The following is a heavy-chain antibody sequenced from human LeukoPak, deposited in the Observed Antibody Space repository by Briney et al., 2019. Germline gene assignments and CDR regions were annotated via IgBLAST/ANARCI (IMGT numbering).Heavy chain of an antibody. D-gene: IGHD2-2*02. J-gene: IGHJ4*02. CDR1: GFPFSSYG. CDR3: AKTVTTPGYCSSTSCYRREGYFDY. V-gene: IGHV3-30*18. Sequence: GALRLSYAAAGFPFSSYGMHWVRQAPGKGGGWVGVISYDGSNKYYSDSVKGRFTISRDNSKNTLYLQMNSLRAEDTAVYYCAKTVTTPGYCSSTSCYRREGYFDYWGQGTLVTVSS. CDR2: ISYDGSNK.